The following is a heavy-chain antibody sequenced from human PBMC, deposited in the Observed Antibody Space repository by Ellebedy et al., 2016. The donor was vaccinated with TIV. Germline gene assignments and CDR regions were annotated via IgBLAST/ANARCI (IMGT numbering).Heavy chain of an antibody. CDR3: AKARAAAYYYYYGMDV. V-gene: IGHV3-7*01. CDR2: IKQDGSEK. J-gene: IGHJ6*02. Sequence: GGSLRLXXAASGFTFSGYWMTWVRQAPGKGLEWVANIKQDGSEKYYADSVKGRFTISRDNSKNTLYLQMNSLRAEDTAVYYCAKARAAAYYYYYGMDVWGQGTTVTVSS. CDR1: GFTFSGYW. D-gene: IGHD2-2*01.